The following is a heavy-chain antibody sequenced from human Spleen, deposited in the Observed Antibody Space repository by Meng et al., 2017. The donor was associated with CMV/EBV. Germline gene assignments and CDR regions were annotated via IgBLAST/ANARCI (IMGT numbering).Heavy chain of an antibody. Sequence: KVSCKGSGYSFSSYWIGWVRQMPGKGLEWMGIIYPGDSDTRYSPSFQGQVTISADKSNSTAYLQWSSLKTSDTAIYYCATKSSGYFPFDYWGQGTLVTVSS. D-gene: IGHD3-22*01. CDR3: ATKSSGYFPFDY. J-gene: IGHJ4*02. CDR1: GYSFSSYW. CDR2: IYPGDSDT. V-gene: IGHV5-51*01.